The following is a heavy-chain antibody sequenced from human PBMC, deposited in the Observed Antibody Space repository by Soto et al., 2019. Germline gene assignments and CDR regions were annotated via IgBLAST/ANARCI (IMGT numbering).Heavy chain of an antibody. D-gene: IGHD3-22*01. J-gene: IGHJ6*02. Sequence: SETLSLTCTVSGGSISSGGYYWSWIRQHPGKGLEWIGYIYYSGSTYYNPSLKSRVTISVDTSKNQFSLKLSSVTAADTAVYYCARDSFGDSSGKTYGMDVWGQGTTVTVSS. CDR1: GGSISSGGYY. CDR3: ARDSFGDSSGKTYGMDV. V-gene: IGHV4-31*03. CDR2: IYYSGST.